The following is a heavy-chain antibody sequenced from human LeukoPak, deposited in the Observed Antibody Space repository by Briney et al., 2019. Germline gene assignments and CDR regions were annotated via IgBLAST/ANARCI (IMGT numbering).Heavy chain of an antibody. CDR3: AKDRESSGWIYYYYYGMDV. D-gene: IGHD6-19*01. V-gene: IGHV3-43*02. CDR1: GFTFDDYA. Sequence: GGSLRLSCAASGFTFDDYAMHWVRPAPGKGLEWVSLFSGDGGSTYYADSVKGRFTISRDNSKNSLYLQMNSLRTEDTALYYCAKDRESSGWIYYYYYGMDVWGQGTTVTVSS. CDR2: FSGDGGST. J-gene: IGHJ6*02.